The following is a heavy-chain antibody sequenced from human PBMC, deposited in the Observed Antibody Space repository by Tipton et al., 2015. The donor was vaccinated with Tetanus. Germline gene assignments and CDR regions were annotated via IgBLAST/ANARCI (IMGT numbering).Heavy chain of an antibody. D-gene: IGHD3-3*01. CDR2: IRGNGVYT. CDR3: ARDSYDFWSGYYTGSSYFDY. J-gene: IGHJ4*02. V-gene: IGHV3-23*01. Sequence: GSLRLSCAASGFTFSNYAMTWVRQAPGKGLEWVSLIRGNGVYTYYADSVKGRFTISRDNSKNSLYLQINSLRAEDTAVYYCARDSYDFWSGYYTGSSYFDYWGQGTLVTVSS. CDR1: GFTFSNYA.